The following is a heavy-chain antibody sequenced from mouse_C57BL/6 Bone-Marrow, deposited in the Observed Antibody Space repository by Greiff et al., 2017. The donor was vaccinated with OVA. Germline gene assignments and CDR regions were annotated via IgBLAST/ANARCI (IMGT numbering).Heavy chain of an antibody. CDR1: GFTFSDYY. D-gene: IGHD1-1*01. CDR3: ARRYYGSSGFAY. Sequence: EVKLMESGGGLVQPGGSLKLSCAASGFTFSDYYMYWVRQTPEKRLEWVAYISNGGGSTYYPDTVKGRFTISRDNAKNTLYLQVSRLKSEDTAMYYCARRYYGSSGFAYWGQGTLVTVSA. J-gene: IGHJ3*01. CDR2: ISNGGGST. V-gene: IGHV5-12*01.